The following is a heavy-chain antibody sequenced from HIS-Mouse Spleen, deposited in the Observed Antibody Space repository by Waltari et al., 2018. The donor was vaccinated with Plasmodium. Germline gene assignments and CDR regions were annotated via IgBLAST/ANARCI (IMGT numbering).Heavy chain of an antibody. CDR2: ISGSGGST. D-gene: IGHD6-13*01. CDR3: ASSWYWYFDL. J-gene: IGHJ2*01. Sequence: EVQLLESGGGLVQPGGSLRLSCAASGFNFSSYAMSWVRQAPGKGMEWVSAISGSGGSTYYADSVKGRFTISRDNSKNTLYLQMNSLRAEDTAVYYCASSWYWYFDLWGRGTLVTVSS. CDR1: GFNFSSYA. V-gene: IGHV3-23*01.